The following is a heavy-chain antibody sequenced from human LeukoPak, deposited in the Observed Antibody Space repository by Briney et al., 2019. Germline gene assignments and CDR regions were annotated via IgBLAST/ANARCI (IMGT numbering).Heavy chain of an antibody. D-gene: IGHD2-15*01. V-gene: IGHV1-8*01. Sequence: ASVKVSCTASGYTFTSYDINWGRQATGQGLEWMGWMNPNSGNTGYAQKFQGRVTMTRSTSLNTAYMELNSLTSEDTAVYYCARSSVGARRRIDYWRQGSLVTVSS. J-gene: IGHJ4*02. CDR1: GYTFTSYD. CDR3: ARSSVGARRRIDY. CDR2: MNPNSGNT.